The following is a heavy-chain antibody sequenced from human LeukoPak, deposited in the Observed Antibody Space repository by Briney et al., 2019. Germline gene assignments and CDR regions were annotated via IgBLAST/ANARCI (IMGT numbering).Heavy chain of an antibody. Sequence: SVKVSCKASGDTFGSYALSWVRQAPGQGLEWTGGIIPIFGTANYAQKFQGRVTITADESTSTAYMDLSRLRCEDTAVYYCASSLGYTYGWNSWGQGTLVTVSS. D-gene: IGHD5-18*01. CDR1: GDTFGSYA. CDR2: IIPIFGTA. CDR3: ASSLGYTYGWNS. J-gene: IGHJ4*02. V-gene: IGHV1-69*13.